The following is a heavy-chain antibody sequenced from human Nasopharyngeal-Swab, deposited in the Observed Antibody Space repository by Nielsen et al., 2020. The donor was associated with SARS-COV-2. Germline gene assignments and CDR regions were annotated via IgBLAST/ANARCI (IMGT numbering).Heavy chain of an antibody. V-gene: IGHV3-23*01. J-gene: IGHJ4*02. CDR2: INGVGVST. Sequence: GESLKISCAASGFIFNNYAMTWVRQAPGKGLQWVSAINGVGVSTYYADSVKGRFTISRDNSKNTLSLQMNSLTAEDTAIYYCAKVGGYYLNSFESWGQGALVSVSA. CDR3: AKVGGYYLNSFES. CDR1: GFIFNNYA. D-gene: IGHD3-22*01.